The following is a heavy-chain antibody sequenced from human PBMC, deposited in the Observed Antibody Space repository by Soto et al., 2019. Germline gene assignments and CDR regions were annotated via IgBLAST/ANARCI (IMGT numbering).Heavy chain of an antibody. V-gene: IGHV4-59*01. CDR2: IHYSGTT. D-gene: IGHD2-8*01. CDR1: GTSISSYY. J-gene: IGHJ4*02. Sequence: TLSLTCTVSGTSISSYYWSWIRQPPGKGLEWIANIHYSGTTNYNPSLASRVTLSVDTSKNQFSLKMTSVTAADRAMYFCARYNSYAIDYWGRGTLVTVSS. CDR3: ARYNSYAIDY.